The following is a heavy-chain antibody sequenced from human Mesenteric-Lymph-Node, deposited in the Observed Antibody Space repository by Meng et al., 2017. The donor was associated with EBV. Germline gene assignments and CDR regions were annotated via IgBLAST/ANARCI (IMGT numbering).Heavy chain of an antibody. J-gene: IGHJ4*02. D-gene: IGHD5-18*01. CDR2: ISYDGGIK. V-gene: IGHV3-30*18. CDR1: GFTFRSYG. CDR3: VKELPDTPMAVDY. Sequence: QVQLVEFGGGVVHPGWYLGRSCAASGFTFRSYGMHWVRQAPGEGLEWVAAISYDGGIKYYADSVKGRFTISRDNSKNTLYLQMNSLRAEDTAVYYCVKELPDTPMAVDYWGQGTLVTVSS.